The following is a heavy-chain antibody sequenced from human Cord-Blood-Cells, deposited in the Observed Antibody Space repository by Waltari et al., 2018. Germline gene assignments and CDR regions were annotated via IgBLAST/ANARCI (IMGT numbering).Heavy chain of an antibody. CDR2: MNPNGGNT. V-gene: IGHV1-8*03. CDR1: GYTFTSYD. CDR3: ARRRGCSSTSCYYNWFDP. J-gene: IGHJ5*02. D-gene: IGHD2-2*01. Sequence: QVQLVQSGAEVKKPGASVKVSCKASGYTFTSYDINWLRQATGQGLEWMGWMNPNGGNTGYAQKFQGRVTITRNTSISTAYMELSSLRSEDTAVYYCARRRGCSSTSCYYNWFDPWGQGTLVTVSS.